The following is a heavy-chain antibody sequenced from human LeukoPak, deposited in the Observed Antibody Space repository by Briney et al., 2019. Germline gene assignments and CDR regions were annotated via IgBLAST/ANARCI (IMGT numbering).Heavy chain of an antibody. Sequence: ASVKVSCKASGYIFTDYGVSWVRHAPGQGLEWMGWVSPNSGNTNYPQKFQDRVTMTTDTSTTTAYMELKGLTSDDTAVYYCARGRRTTVPKYWGQGTRVTVSS. D-gene: IGHD4-11*01. V-gene: IGHV1-18*04. CDR3: ARGRRTTVPKY. CDR2: VSPNSGNT. J-gene: IGHJ4*02. CDR1: GYIFTDYG.